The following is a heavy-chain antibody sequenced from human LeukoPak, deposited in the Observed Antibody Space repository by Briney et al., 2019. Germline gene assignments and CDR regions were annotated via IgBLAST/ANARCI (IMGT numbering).Heavy chain of an antibody. Sequence: SVKVSCKASGGTFSSYAISWVRQAPGQGLEWMGRINPIFGTANYAQKFQGRVTITTDESTSTAYMELSSLRSEDTAVYYCAREVAGEAGDWGQGTLVTVSS. V-gene: IGHV1-69*05. J-gene: IGHJ4*02. D-gene: IGHD6-19*01. CDR3: AREVAGEAGD. CDR1: GGTFSSYA. CDR2: INPIFGTA.